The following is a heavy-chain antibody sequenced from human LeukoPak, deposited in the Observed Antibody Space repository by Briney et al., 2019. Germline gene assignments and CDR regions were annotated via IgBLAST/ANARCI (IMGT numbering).Heavy chain of an antibody. J-gene: IGHJ6*02. CDR3: AGAGYSYGYYYYYGMDV. CDR2: INHSGST. Sequence: PSETLSLTCAVYGGSFSGYYWSWIRQPPGKGLEWIGEINHSGSTNYNPSLKSRVTISVDTSKNQFSLKLSSVTAADTAVYYCAGAGYSYGYYYYYGMDVWGQGTTVTVSS. D-gene: IGHD5-18*01. CDR1: GGSFSGYY. V-gene: IGHV4-34*01.